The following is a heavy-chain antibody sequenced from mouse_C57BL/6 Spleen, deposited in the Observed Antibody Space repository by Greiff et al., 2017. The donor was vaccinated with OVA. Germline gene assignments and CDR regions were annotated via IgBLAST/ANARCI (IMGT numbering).Heavy chain of an antibody. J-gene: IGHJ3*01. V-gene: IGHV3-1*01. CDR1: GYSITSGYD. D-gene: IGHD1-1*01. CDR3: ARDGDYYGSSYGFAY. Sequence: VQLKESGPGMVKPSQSLSLTCTVTGYSITSGYDWHWIRHFPGNKLEWMGYISYSGSTNYNPSLKSRISITHDTSKNHFFLKLNSVTTEDTATYYCARDGDYYGSSYGFAYWGQGTLVTVSA. CDR2: ISYSGST.